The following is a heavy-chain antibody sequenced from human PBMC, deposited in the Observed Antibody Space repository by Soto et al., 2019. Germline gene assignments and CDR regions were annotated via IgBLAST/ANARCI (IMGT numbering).Heavy chain of an antibody. V-gene: IGHV4-4*07. CDR1: GASSAGSSY. D-gene: IGHD2-8*02. J-gene: IGHJ4*02. CDR2: FSLSGTT. Sequence: PSETLSLTCSVSGASSAGSSYSSWIRQPAGKGLEWIGRFSLSGTTNYSPSLRSRVTMSADLSKNQFSLKLTSVPAADTALYYCARGMTPPGAPAWYYFDSWGQGTLVTVSS. CDR3: ARGMTPPGAPAWYYFDS.